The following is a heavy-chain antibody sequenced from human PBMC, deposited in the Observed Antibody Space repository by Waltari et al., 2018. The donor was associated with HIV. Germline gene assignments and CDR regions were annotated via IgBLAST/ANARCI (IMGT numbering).Heavy chain of an antibody. CDR1: GSTFTSYA. CDR2: MNPNSGNT. J-gene: IGHJ4*02. D-gene: IGHD3-10*01. V-gene: IGHV1-8*01. CDR3: ARRYDSGTNIAGY. Sequence: QVQLVPSGAAVKKPGASVKVSCKASGSTFTSYAINWVRQATGQGLEWMGWMNPNSGNTGYAQKFQGRVTMTRNTSISTAYMELSGLRSEDTAVYYCARRYDSGTNIAGYWGQGTLVTVSS.